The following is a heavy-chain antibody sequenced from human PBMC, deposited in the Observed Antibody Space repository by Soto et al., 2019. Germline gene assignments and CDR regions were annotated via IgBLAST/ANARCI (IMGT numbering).Heavy chain of an antibody. J-gene: IGHJ5*02. V-gene: IGHV4-34*01. CDR2: INHRGST. CDR3: ARPRRSLYGSGHNWFEP. Sequence: PSETLYLTSAVYGGSFSGYYWSWIRQPPGKGLEWIGEINHRGSTNYNPSLNSRVTISVETSKNQFSLKLSSVTAADTAVYYCARPRRSLYGSGHNWFEPWGQVTLVTVSS. CDR1: GGSFSGYY. D-gene: IGHD3-10*01.